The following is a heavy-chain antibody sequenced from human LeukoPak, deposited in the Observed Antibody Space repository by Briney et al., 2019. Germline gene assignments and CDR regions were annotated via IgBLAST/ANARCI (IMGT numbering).Heavy chain of an antibody. V-gene: IGHV3-11*01. J-gene: IGHJ4*02. CDR2: ISSSGSPI. CDR1: GFTFGDYY. D-gene: IGHD1-26*01. CDR3: ARDLYSGSYRVFDY. Sequence: GGSLRLSCAASGFTFGDYYMSWIRQAPGKGLEWVSYISSSGSPIYYEDSVKGRFTMSRDNAKNSLYLQMNSLRAEDTALYYCARDLYSGSYRVFDYWGQGTLVTVSS.